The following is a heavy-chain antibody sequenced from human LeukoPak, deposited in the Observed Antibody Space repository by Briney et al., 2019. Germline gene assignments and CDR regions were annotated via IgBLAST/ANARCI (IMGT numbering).Heavy chain of an antibody. J-gene: IGHJ4*02. CDR2: IRGNGDT. CDR1: GLSFSSFA. CDR3: AKASWVSSTDAVR. V-gene: IGHV3-23*01. D-gene: IGHD3-16*01. Sequence: GESLRLSCAASGLSFSSFAMSWVRQGPARVLEWVSSIRGNGDTFYADSVRGRFTLFSDSSTNTVYFQLNNLRVEDTAIYFCAKASWVSSTDAVRWGQGTLVTVSS.